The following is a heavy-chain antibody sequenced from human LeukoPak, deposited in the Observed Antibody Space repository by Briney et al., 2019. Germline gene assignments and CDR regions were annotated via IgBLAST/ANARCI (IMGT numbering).Heavy chain of an antibody. D-gene: IGHD4-23*01. J-gene: IGHJ4*02. V-gene: IGHV3-21*01. CDR2: ISSSSSYI. CDR3: AKDLRWQSRTQSPDY. CDR1: GFTFSSYS. Sequence: PGGSLRLSCAASGFTFSSYSMNWVRQAPGQGLEWVSSISSSSSYIYYADSVKGRFTISRDNSKNTLYLQMNSLRAEDTAVYYCAKDLRWQSRTQSPDYWGQGTLVTVSS.